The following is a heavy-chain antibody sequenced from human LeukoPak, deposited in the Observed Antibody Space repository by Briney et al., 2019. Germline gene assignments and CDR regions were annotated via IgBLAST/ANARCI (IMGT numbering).Heavy chain of an antibody. D-gene: IGHD3-3*01. CDR3: ARVVYYDFWSGYYPPKYYFDY. V-gene: IGHV4-59*01. J-gene: IGHJ4*02. CDR2: IYYSGST. CDR1: GGSISSYY. Sequence: SETLSLTCTVSGGSISSYYWSWLRQPPGKGLEWIGYIYYSGSTNYNPTLKSRDTISVDTSKNQFSLKLSSVTAADTAVYYCARVVYYDFWSGYYPPKYYFDYWGQGTLVTVSS.